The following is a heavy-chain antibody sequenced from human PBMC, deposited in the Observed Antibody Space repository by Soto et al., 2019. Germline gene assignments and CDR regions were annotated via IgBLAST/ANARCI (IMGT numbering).Heavy chain of an antibody. D-gene: IGHD2-8*02. J-gene: IGHJ5*02. CDR1: GYAFSSYW. V-gene: IGHV5-51*01. CDR3: ARGYCTATICDPWFDP. Sequence: GESLKIACQGAGYAFSSYWIACVRRMPGKGLEWMGIIYPGDSDTRYSPSFQGQVTISVDKSITTAYLQWSSLKASDTAMYYCARGYCTATICDPWFDPWGQGTLVTVSS. CDR2: IYPGDSDT.